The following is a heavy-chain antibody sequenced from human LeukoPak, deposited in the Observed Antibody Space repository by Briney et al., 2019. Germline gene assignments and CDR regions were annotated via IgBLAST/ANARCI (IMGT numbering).Heavy chain of an antibody. J-gene: IGHJ3*02. Sequence: GGSLRLSCAASGFTFSNFWMRWVRQAPGNGLEWVASIKEDGSEKYYVDSVKGRFTISRDNAKNLLYLHMNSLRAEDTAVYYCVRNDGGAFDIWGQGTMVTVSS. D-gene: IGHD4-23*01. V-gene: IGHV3-7*04. CDR2: IKEDGSEK. CDR1: GFTFSNFW. CDR3: VRNDGGAFDI.